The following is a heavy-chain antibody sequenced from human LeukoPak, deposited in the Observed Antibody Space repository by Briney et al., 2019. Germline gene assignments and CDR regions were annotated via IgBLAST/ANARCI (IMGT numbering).Heavy chain of an antibody. CDR2: IYPGDSDT. V-gene: IGHV5-51*01. D-gene: IGHD1-26*01. Sequence: GESLKISCKDSGYSFTSYWIGWVRQMPGKGLEWMGIIYPGDSDTRYSPSFQGQVTISADKSISTAYLQWSSLKASDTAMYYCASGIEEWELPYYFDYWGQGTLVTVSS. CDR1: GYSFTSYW. J-gene: IGHJ4*02. CDR3: ASGIEEWELPYYFDY.